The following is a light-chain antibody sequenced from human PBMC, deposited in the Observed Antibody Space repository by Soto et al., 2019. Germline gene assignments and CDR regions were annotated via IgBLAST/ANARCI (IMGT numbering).Light chain of an antibody. CDR1: QSINNW. J-gene: IGKJ2*01. CDR2: KAS. Sequence: DIQMTQSPSTLSASVGDRVTITCGASQSINNWLAWYQQKPGKAPNLLIYKASTLESGVPSRFSGSGSGTEFTLTISSLQPDDFATYYCQQYDSDYTFGQGTKLEIK. CDR3: QQYDSDYT. V-gene: IGKV1-5*03.